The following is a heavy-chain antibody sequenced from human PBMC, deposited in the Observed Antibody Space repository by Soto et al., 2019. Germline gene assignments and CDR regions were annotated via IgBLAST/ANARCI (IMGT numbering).Heavy chain of an antibody. J-gene: IGHJ4*02. Sequence: ETLSLTCTVSGGSISSYYWSWIRQPPGKGLEWIGYIYYSGSTNYNPSLKSRVTISVDTSKNQFSLKLSSVTAADTAVYYFARHFEPHSYYYDSSGYSYFDYWGQGTLVTVSS. CDR2: IYYSGST. V-gene: IGHV4-59*08. D-gene: IGHD3-22*01. CDR3: ARHFEPHSYYYDSSGYSYFDY. CDR1: GGSISSYY.